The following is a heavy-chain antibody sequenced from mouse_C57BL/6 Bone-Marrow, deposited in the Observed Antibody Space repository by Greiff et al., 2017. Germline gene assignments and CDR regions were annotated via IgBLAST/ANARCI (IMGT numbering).Heavy chain of an antibody. CDR2: ISNLAYSI. CDR3: ARITTVVNWYFDV. CDR1: GFTFSDYG. J-gene: IGHJ1*03. Sequence: EVQGVESGGGLVQPGGSLKLSCAASGFTFSDYGMAWVRQAPRKGPEWVAFISNLAYSIYYADTVTGRFTISRENAKNTLYLEMSSLRSEDTAMYYCARITTVVNWYFDVWGTGTTVTVSS. D-gene: IGHD1-1*01. V-gene: IGHV5-15*01.